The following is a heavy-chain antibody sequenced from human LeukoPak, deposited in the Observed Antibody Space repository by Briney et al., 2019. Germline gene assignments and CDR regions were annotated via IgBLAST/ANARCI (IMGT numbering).Heavy chain of an antibody. CDR3: ARLNTDSSSWYEYYYYGMDV. V-gene: IGHV4-59*08. CDR2: IYYSGST. CDR1: GGSFSGYY. Sequence: KSSETLSLTCAVYGGSFSGYYWSWIRQPPGKGLEWIGYIYYSGSTNYNPSLKSRVTISVDTSKNQFSLKLSSVTAADTAVYYCARLNTDSSSWYEYYYYGMDVWGQGTTVTVSS. J-gene: IGHJ6*02. D-gene: IGHD6-13*01.